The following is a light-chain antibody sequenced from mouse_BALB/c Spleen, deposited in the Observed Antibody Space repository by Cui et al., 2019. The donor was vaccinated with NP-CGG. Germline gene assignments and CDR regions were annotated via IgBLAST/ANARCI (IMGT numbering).Light chain of an antibody. J-gene: IGLJ1*01. CDR2: DTN. CDR1: TVAVTTSKY. CDR3: ALWYSNYWM. V-gene: IGLV1*01. Sequence: QSVATQAPALTTSPGETVTFTCRSSTVAVTTSKYDNWVQEKPDHLFTGLIGDTNNRAPSVPGRFTGSMIGDKAALTITGAQNEDEAIYFCALWYSNYWMFGGGTKLTVL.